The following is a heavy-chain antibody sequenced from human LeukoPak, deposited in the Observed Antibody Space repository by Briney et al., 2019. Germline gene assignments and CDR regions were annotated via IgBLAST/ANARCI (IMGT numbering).Heavy chain of an antibody. CDR3: AREGYSYGFGGKYNWFDP. Sequence: PGRSLRLSCAASGFTFSSCAMHWVRQAPGKGLEWVAVISYDGSNKYYADSVKGRFTISRDNSKNTLYLQMNSLRAEDTAVYYCAREGYSYGFGGKYNWFDPWGQGTLVTVSS. J-gene: IGHJ5*02. CDR1: GFTFSSCA. D-gene: IGHD5-18*01. V-gene: IGHV3-30-3*01. CDR2: ISYDGSNK.